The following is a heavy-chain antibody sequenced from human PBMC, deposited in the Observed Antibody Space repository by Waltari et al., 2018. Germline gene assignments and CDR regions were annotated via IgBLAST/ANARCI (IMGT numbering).Heavy chain of an antibody. D-gene: IGHD3-22*01. V-gene: IGHV4-38-2*01. J-gene: IGHJ4*02. Sequence: QVQLPESGPGLVKPSETLSLTCSVAGYSISSGYYWGWIRQPPRKGLEWIGSIYHSGSTYYNPSLKSRVTISVDTSKNQFSRKLSSVTAADTAVYYCACYTYDYDSSGYFPLPYWGQGTLVTVSS. CDR1: GYSISSGYY. CDR2: IYHSGST. CDR3: ACYTYDYDSSGYFPLPY.